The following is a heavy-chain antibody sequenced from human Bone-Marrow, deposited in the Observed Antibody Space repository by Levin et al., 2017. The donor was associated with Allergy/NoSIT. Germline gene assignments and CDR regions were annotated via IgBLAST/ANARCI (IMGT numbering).Heavy chain of an antibody. V-gene: IGHV1-69*02. CDR1: GGTFSSYT. Sequence: SVKVSCKASGGTFSSYTISWVRQAPGQGLEWMGRIIPILGIANYAQKFQGRVTITADKSTSTAYMELSSLRSEDTAVYYCAGGAATPYQAAYYYYYMDVWGKGTTVTVSS. D-gene: IGHD6-13*01. CDR2: IIPILGIA. CDR3: AGGAATPYQAAYYYYYMDV. J-gene: IGHJ6*03.